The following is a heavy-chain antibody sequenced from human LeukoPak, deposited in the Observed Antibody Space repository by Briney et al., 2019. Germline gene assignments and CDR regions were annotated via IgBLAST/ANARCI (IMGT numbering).Heavy chain of an antibody. CDR2: ISAYNGNT. CDR3: ARDFAQYSSGWYPNWFDP. Sequence: ASVKVSCKASGYTFTSYGISWVRQAPGQGLEWMGCISAYNGNTNYAQKLQGRVTMTTDTSTSTAYMELRSLRSDDTAVYYCARDFAQYSSGWYPNWFDPWGQGTLVTVSS. V-gene: IGHV1-18*01. D-gene: IGHD6-19*01. J-gene: IGHJ5*02. CDR1: GYTFTSYG.